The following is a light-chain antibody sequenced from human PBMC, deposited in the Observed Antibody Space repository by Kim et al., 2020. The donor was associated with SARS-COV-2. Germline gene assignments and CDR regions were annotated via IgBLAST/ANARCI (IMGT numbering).Light chain of an antibody. CDR3: QHRSNWPLT. CDR2: DAS. J-gene: IGKJ4*01. Sequence: SPGERATPSWRARQSVTNYLAWYKQKPVRAPILFIYDASPRATGTPARFSGSGSVTDFTLTIDSLETEDFAVYYCQHRSNWPLTFGGGTKVDIK. V-gene: IGKV3-11*01. CDR1: QSVTNY.